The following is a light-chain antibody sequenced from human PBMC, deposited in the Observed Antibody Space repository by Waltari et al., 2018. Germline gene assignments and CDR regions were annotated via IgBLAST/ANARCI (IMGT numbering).Light chain of an antibody. V-gene: IGLV2-14*01. CDR2: EVS. CDR1: SRDVGGYGQ. Sequence: QSALTQPASVSGSLGQSITISCTWNSRDVGGYGQVSWYQQHPGKAPELIIYEVSKRPSGVSDRFSGSKSGNTASLTISGLQADDEADFYCSSFTYTTTLVFGGGTKLTVL. CDR3: SSFTYTTTLV. J-gene: IGLJ3*02.